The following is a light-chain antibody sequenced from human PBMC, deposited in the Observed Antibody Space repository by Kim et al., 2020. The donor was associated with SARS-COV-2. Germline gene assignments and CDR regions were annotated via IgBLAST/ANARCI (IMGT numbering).Light chain of an antibody. CDR2: GAF. CDR3: QQYGRSPPYT. CDR1: QSLCSRF. V-gene: IGKV3-20*01. Sequence: SPGETATLSFRASQSLCSRFVAWYQHKPGQAPRLLIYGAFSRATGIPDRFSGSGSETDFTLTISRLEPEDFAVYYCQQYGRSPPYTFGQGNKLEIK. J-gene: IGKJ2*01.